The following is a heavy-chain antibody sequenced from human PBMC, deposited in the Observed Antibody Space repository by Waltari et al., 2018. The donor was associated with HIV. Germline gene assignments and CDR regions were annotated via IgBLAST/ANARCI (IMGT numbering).Heavy chain of an antibody. Sequence: QVQLVQSGGGVVQPGRSLRLSCAASGSTFHIYGLQLVRQASGEGLHWVAGISPDGKDNHYADSVKGRFSISKDNSKNTLYLQMDSLRPEDTAVYFCARDASPGSSYYDFHFYNGMDVWGQGTTVTVSS. V-gene: IGHV3-30*03. CDR1: GSTFHIYG. CDR2: ISPDGKDN. D-gene: IGHD1-26*01. J-gene: IGHJ6*02. CDR3: ARDASPGSSYYDFHFYNGMDV.